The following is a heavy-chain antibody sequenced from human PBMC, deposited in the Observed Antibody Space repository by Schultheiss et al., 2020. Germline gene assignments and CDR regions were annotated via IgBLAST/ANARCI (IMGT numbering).Heavy chain of an antibody. CDR2: IYYSGST. CDR3: AREGDPYCGGDCYPYPYYYYYGMDV. Sequence: SETLSLTCAVYGGSFSGYYWSWIRQPPGKGLEWIGYIYYSGSTYYNPSLKSRVTISVDTSKNQFSLKLSSVTAADTAVYYCAREGDPYCGGDCYPYPYYYYYGMDVWGQGTTVTVSS. V-gene: IGHV4-34*01. J-gene: IGHJ6*02. CDR1: GGSFSGYY. D-gene: IGHD2-21*01.